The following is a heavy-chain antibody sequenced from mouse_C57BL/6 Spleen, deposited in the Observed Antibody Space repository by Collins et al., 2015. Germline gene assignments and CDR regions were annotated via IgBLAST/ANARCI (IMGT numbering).Heavy chain of an antibody. CDR1: GYTFTNYG. V-gene: IGHV9-3-1*01. CDR3: ASYGPWFAY. Sequence: QIQLVQSGPELKKPGETVKISCKASGYTFTNYGMNWVKQAPGKGLKWMGWINTYTGEPTYADDFKGRFAFSLETSASTAYLQINNLKNEDTATYFCASYGPWFAYWGQGTLVTVSA. J-gene: IGHJ3*01. CDR2: INTYTGEP. D-gene: IGHD1-2*01.